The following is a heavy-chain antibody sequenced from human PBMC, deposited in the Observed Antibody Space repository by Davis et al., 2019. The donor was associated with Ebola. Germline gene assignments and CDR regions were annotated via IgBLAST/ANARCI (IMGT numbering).Heavy chain of an antibody. J-gene: IGHJ4*02. Sequence: GESLKISCAASGFTFSSYAMNWVRQAPGKGLEWVSYISSSSSTIYYADSVKGRFTISRDNAKNSLYLQMNSLRDEDTAVYYCARDRSRLRGYDLQGDYWGQGTLVTVSS. D-gene: IGHD5-12*01. V-gene: IGHV3-48*02. CDR3: ARDRSRLRGYDLQGDY. CDR2: ISSSSSTI. CDR1: GFTFSSYA.